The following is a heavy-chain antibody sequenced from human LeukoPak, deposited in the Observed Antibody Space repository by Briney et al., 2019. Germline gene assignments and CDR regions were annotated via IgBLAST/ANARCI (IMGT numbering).Heavy chain of an antibody. Sequence: GGSLRLSCAGSGFTFGGYGMHWFRQTPGKGLEWVAVIAYDGSRAFYADSVKGRFTISRDNAKNLLYLQMNSLGAEDTAVYYCVRTSRSISSDYWGQGTQVTVSS. CDR2: IAYDGSRA. D-gene: IGHD3-3*02. J-gene: IGHJ4*02. CDR3: VRTSRSISSDY. CDR1: GFTFGGYG. V-gene: IGHV3-33*03.